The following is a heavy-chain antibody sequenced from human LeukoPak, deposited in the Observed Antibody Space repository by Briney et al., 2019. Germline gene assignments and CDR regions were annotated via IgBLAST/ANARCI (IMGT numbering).Heavy chain of an antibody. CDR1: GFTFSSYG. J-gene: IGHJ4*02. Sequence: PGGSLRLSCAASGFTFSSYGMHWVRQAPGKGLEWVAVISYDGSNKYYADSVKGRFTISRDNPKNTLYLQMNSLRAEDTAVYYCAVHPHGQQLALGYFDYWGQGTLVTVSS. CDR2: ISYDGSNK. CDR3: AVHPHGQQLALGYFDY. D-gene: IGHD6-13*01. V-gene: IGHV3-30*03.